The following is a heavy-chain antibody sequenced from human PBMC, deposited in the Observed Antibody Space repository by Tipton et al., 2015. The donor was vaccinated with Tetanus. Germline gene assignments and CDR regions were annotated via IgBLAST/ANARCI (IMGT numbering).Heavy chain of an antibody. J-gene: IGHJ6*02. CDR1: GGSISSSSFY. Sequence: TLSLTCTVSGGSISSSSFYWGWIRQPPGKELEWIGSIYYSGSTYYNPSLKSRVTISVDTSKNQFSLRLSSVTAADTAIYYCARHSGWYNFYNGMDVWGQGTTVTVSS. V-gene: IGHV4-39*01. CDR3: ARHSGWYNFYNGMDV. CDR2: IYYSGST. D-gene: IGHD6-19*01.